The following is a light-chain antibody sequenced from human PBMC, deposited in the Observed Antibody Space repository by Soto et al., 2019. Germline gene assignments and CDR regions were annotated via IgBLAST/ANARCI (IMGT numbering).Light chain of an antibody. V-gene: IGKV1-27*01. CDR3: QKYNSAPSRT. Sequence: DIQMTQSPSSLSASVGDRVTITCRASQGISNYLAWYQQKPGKVPKLLIYAASTLQSGVPCRFSGSGSGTDFTLTISSLQPEDVATYYCQKYNSAPSRTFGGGNKVEIK. CDR1: QGISNY. J-gene: IGKJ4*01. CDR2: AAS.